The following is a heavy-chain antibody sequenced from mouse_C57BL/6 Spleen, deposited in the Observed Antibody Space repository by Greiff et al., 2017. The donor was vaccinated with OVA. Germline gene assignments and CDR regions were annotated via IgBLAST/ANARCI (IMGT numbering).Heavy chain of an antibody. D-gene: IGHD1-1*01. CDR3: ARGYGGNYYAMDY. Sequence: EVKLVESGAELVKPGASVKLSCTASGFNIKDYYMHWVKQRTEQGLEWIGRIDPEDGETKYAPKFQGKATITADTSSNTAYLQLSSLTSEDTAVYYCARGYGGNYYAMDYWGQGTSVTVSS. J-gene: IGHJ4*01. CDR1: GFNIKDYY. CDR2: IDPEDGET. V-gene: IGHV14-2*01.